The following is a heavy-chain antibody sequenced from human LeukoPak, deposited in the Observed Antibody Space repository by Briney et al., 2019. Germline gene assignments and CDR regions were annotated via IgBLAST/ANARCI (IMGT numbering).Heavy chain of an antibody. V-gene: IGHV5-51*01. D-gene: IGHD2-15*01. CDR2: IYPGDSDT. J-gene: IGHJ4*02. CDR1: GYSFTSYW. Sequence: GESLKICCKGSGYSFTSYWIGWVRQMPGKGLEWMGIIYPGDSDTRYSPSFQGQVTISADKSISTAYLQWSSLKASDTAMYYCARLVNVVVVAATFGYFDYWGQGTLVTVSS. CDR3: ARLVNVVVVAATFGYFDY.